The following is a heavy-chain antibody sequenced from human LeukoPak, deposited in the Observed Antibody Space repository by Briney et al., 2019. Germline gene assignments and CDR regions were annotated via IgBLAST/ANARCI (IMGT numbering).Heavy chain of an antibody. CDR3: ASMEMATITIDY. J-gene: IGHJ4*02. CDR1: GGTFSSYA. CDR2: IIPIFGIA. V-gene: IGHV1-69*04. Sequence: SVKVSCKASGGTFSSYAISWVRQAPGQGLEWMGRIIPIFGIANYAQKFQGRVTITAGKSTSTAYMELSSLRSEDTAVYYCASMEMATITIDYWGQGTLVTVSS. D-gene: IGHD5-24*01.